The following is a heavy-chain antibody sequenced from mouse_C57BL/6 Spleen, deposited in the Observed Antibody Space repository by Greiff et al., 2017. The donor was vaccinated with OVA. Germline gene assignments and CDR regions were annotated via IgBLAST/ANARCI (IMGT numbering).Heavy chain of an antibody. CDR2: IHPNSGST. D-gene: IGHD1-1*01. Sequence: VQLQQPGAELVKPGASVKLSCKASGYTFTSYWMHWVKQRPGQGLEWIGMIHPNSGSTNYNEKFKSKATLTVDKSSSTAYMQLSSLTSEDSAVYYCARRGGPITTVVATENYFDYWGQGTTLTVSS. CDR1: GYTFTSYW. J-gene: IGHJ2*01. V-gene: IGHV1-64*01. CDR3: ARRGGPITTVVATENYFDY.